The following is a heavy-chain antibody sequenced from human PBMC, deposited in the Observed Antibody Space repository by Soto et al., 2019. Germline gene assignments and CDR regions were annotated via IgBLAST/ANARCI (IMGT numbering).Heavy chain of an antibody. D-gene: IGHD3-3*01. V-gene: IGHV3-33*01. CDR2: IWYDGSNK. J-gene: IGHJ4*02. CDR1: GFTFSSYG. Sequence: GGSLRLSCAASGFTFSSYGMHWVRQAPGKGLEWVAVIWYDGSNKYYADSVKGRFTISRDNSKNTLYLQMNSLRAEDTAVYYCARSRVPDFWSGYYLYWGQGTLVTVSS. CDR3: ARSRVPDFWSGYYLY.